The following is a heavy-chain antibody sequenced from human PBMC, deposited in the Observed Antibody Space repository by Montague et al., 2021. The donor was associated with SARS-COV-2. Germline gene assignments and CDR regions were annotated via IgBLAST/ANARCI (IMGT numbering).Heavy chain of an antibody. D-gene: IGHD1-26*01. Sequence: SLRLSCAASGFTFSSYWMSWVRQTPGKGLEWVANIKPDGGEKHYVDSVKGRFTISRDNAKNSLNLQMDSLGAEDTALYYCARDSRIVGATGGMDVWGQGTTVIVSS. CDR2: IKPDGGEK. J-gene: IGHJ6*02. CDR3: ARDSRIVGATGGMDV. CDR1: GFTFSSYW. V-gene: IGHV3-7*03.